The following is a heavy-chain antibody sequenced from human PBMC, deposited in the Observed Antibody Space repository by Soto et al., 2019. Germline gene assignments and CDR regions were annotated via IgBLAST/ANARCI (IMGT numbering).Heavy chain of an antibody. D-gene: IGHD5-18*01. CDR2: IYHSGST. CDR1: GGSVSSGGYS. Sequence: PSETLSLTCAVSGGSVSSGGYSWSWIRQPPGKGLEWIGYIYHSGSTYYNPSLKSRVTISVERSKNQFSLNLRSVAAADKAVYYCARALDTTLVDYWGQGTLVTVSS. V-gene: IGHV4-30-2*01. J-gene: IGHJ4*02. CDR3: ARALDTTLVDY.